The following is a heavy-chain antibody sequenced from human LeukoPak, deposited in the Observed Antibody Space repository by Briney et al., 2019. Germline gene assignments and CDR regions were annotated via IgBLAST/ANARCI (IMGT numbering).Heavy chain of an antibody. CDR1: GYTFTVYY. Sequence: ASVKVSCKDSGYTFTVYYMHWVRQAPGQGLEWMGWINPNSGGTNYAQKFQGRVTMTRDTSISTAYMELSRLRSDDTAVYYCARDLGGWFGELLYPHYFDYWGQGTLVTVSS. D-gene: IGHD3-10*01. CDR2: INPNSGGT. J-gene: IGHJ4*02. V-gene: IGHV1-2*02. CDR3: ARDLGGWFGELLYPHYFDY.